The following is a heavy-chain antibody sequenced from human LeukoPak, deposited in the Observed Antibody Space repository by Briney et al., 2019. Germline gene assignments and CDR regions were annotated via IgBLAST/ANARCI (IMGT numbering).Heavy chain of an antibody. Sequence: SETLSLTCSVSGGSISSSSHYWVWIRQPPGRGLEWIGNIYYSGSTYYSPSLKSRVTMSVDTSKNQFSLRLSSVTAADTAVYYCARHRAYSSSSPFDYWGQGTLVTVSS. CDR3: ARHRAYSSSSPFDY. CDR1: GGSISSSSHY. V-gene: IGHV4-39*01. CDR2: IYYSGST. J-gene: IGHJ4*02. D-gene: IGHD6-6*01.